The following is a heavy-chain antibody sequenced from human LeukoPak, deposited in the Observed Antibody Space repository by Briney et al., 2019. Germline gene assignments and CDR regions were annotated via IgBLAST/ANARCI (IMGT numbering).Heavy chain of an antibody. V-gene: IGHV3-21*01. D-gene: IGHD3-22*01. CDR2: ISSSSSSI. J-gene: IGHJ4*02. Sequence: GGSLRLSCAVCIFIFSSYRMIWVRQAPGKGLEWVSSISSSSSSIYYADSVKGRFTISRDNAKNSLYLQMNSLRAEDTAVYYCARASKYYYDSSGYPLDYWGQGTLVTVSS. CDR1: IFIFSSYR. CDR3: ARASKYYYDSSGYPLDY.